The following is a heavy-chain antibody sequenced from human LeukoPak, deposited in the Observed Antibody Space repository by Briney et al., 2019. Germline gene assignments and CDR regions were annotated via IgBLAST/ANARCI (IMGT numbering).Heavy chain of an antibody. CDR1: GYTFTSYG. J-gene: IGHJ4*02. CDR2: ISAYNGDT. V-gene: IGHV1-18*01. D-gene: IGHD6-6*01. CDR3: ARTRPSWVPDY. Sequence: ASVKVSCKASGYTFTSYGISWVRQAPGQGLEWMGWISAYNGDTNYAQKLQGRVTKTTDTSTSTAYMELRSLRSDDTAVYYCARTRPSWVPDYWGQGTLVTVSS.